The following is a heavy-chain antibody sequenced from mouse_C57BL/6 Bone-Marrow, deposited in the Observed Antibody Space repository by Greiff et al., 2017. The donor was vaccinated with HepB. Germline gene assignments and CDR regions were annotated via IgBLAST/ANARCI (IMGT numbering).Heavy chain of an antibody. CDR1: GYAFSSYW. V-gene: IGHV1-80*01. CDR3: ARRSHYYGSSPFDY. D-gene: IGHD1-1*01. J-gene: IGHJ2*01. CDR2: IYPGDGDT. Sequence: QVQLKQSGAELVKPGASVKISCKASGYAFSSYWMNWVKQRPGKGLEWIGQIYPGDGDTNYNGKFKGKATLTADKSSSTAYMQLSSLTSEDSAVYFCARRSHYYGSSPFDYWGQGTTLTVSS.